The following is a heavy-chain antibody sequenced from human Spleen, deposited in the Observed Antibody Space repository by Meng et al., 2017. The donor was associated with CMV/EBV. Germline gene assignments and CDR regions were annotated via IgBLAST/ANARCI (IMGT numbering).Heavy chain of an antibody. Sequence: GESLKISCAASGFTFSSYAMHWVRQAPGKGLEWVAVTWYDGSNKYYADSVRGRFTISKDNSKNTLYLQMHSLRAEDTAVYYCAKDLVYNNYEYYFDYWGRGTLVTVSS. D-gene: IGHD4-11*01. CDR1: GFTFSSYA. J-gene: IGHJ4*02. V-gene: IGHV3-33*06. CDR3: AKDLVYNNYEYYFDY. CDR2: TWYDGSNK.